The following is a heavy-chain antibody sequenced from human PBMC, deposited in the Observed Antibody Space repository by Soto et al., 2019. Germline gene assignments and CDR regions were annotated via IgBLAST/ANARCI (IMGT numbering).Heavy chain of an antibody. J-gene: IGHJ5*02. CDR2: ISLYSDGT. Sequence: ASVTISCTPSGSTFSNYAITWVLQAPGQPLEWLGWISLYSDGTNYAQKFQGRVSMTTDTSTTTAYMELRSLRSDDTAVYYCARVVPGAEAWFGPWGQGTLV. V-gene: IGHV1-18*01. CDR1: GSTFSNYA. D-gene: IGHD2-2*01. CDR3: ARVVPGAEAWFGP.